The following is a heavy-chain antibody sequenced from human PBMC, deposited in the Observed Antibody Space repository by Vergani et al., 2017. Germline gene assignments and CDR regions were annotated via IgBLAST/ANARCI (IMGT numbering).Heavy chain of an antibody. V-gene: IGHV1-2*02. CDR2: INPNSGGT. CDR3: ARVPAYCSSTSCYSGAFDI. CDR1: GYTFTGYY. J-gene: IGHJ3*02. D-gene: IGHD2-2*01. Sequence: QVQLVQSGAEVKKPGASVKVSCKASGYTFTGYYMHWVRQAPGQGLEWMGWINPNSGGTNYAQKFQGRVTMTRDTSISTAYMVLSRLRSDDTAVYYCARVPAYCSSTSCYSGAFDIWGQGTMVTVSS.